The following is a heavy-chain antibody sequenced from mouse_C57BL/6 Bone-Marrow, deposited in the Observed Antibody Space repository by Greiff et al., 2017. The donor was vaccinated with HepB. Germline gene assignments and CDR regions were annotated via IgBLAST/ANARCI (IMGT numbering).Heavy chain of an antibody. CDR2: IYPGSGST. CDR1: GYTFTSYG. J-gene: IGHJ2*01. D-gene: IGHD2-5*01. Sequence: QVQLQQSGAELARPGASVKLSCKASGYTFTSYGISWVKQRTGQGLEWIGDIYPGSGSTNYNEKFKSKATLTVDTSSSTAYMQLSSLTSEDSAVYYCARQAYYSKGYFDYWGQGTTLTVSS. CDR3: ARQAYYSKGYFDY. V-gene: IGHV1-81*01.